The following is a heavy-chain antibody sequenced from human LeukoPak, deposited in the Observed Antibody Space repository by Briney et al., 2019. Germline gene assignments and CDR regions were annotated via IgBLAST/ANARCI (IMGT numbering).Heavy chain of an antibody. J-gene: IGHJ4*02. CDR1: GLSVRGIY. V-gene: IGHV3-53*01. CDR3: AKDRGGLYYDFWSGYLDY. CDR2: IYAGGST. Sequence: PGGSLRLSCATSGLSVRGIYMSWVRQVPGKGPEWLSVIYAGGSTYYADSVKGRFSISRDNSKNTLYLQMNSLRAEDTAVYYCAKDRGGLYYDFWSGYLDYWGQGTLVTVSS. D-gene: IGHD3-3*01.